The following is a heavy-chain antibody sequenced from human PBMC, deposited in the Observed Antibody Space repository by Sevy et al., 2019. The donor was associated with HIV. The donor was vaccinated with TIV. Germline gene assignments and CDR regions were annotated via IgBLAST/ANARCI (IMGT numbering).Heavy chain of an antibody. CDR2: ISGSGGST. D-gene: IGHD1-26*01. V-gene: IGHV3-23*01. CDR3: RGVGLTTDFDY. J-gene: IGHJ4*02. Sequence: GESLKISCAASGFIFNSYAMSWVRQAPGKGLEWVSGISGSGGSTYYADSVKGRFIISRDNFKKTQYLEMNSLRAEDTAVYYCRGVGLTTDFDYWGQGTLVTVSS. CDR1: GFIFNSYA.